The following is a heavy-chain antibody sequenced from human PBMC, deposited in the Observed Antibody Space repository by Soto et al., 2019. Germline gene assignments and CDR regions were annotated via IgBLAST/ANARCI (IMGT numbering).Heavy chain of an antibody. Sequence: SQTLSLTCAISGDSVSSNSAAWNWIRQSPSRGLEWLGRTYYRSKWYNDYAVSVKSRIAIYPDTSKNQFSLQLNSVTPEDTAVYYCASGPDYYDSSGYHNWGQGTLVTVSS. D-gene: IGHD3-22*01. V-gene: IGHV6-1*01. CDR3: ASGPDYYDSSGYHN. J-gene: IGHJ4*02. CDR1: GDSVSSNSAA. CDR2: TYYRSKWYN.